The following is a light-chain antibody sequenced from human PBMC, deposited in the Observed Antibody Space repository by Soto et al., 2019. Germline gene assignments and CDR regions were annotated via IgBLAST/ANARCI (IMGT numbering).Light chain of an antibody. Sequence: EIVLTQSPASLSLSPGETATVSCRASQSVPRHLAWYQQRPGLAPRLLIYDSSIRATGVPDRFSGSGPGTDFTLTISSLEPEDFAVYYCQQTSNWPPEITFGQGTRLEIK. CDR2: DSS. V-gene: IGKV3-11*01. CDR3: QQTSNWPPEIT. CDR1: QSVPRH. J-gene: IGKJ5*01.